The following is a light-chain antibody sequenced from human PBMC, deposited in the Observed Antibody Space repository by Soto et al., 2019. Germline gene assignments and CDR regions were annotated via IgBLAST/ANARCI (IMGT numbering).Light chain of an antibody. CDR1: QTISSW. Sequence: DIQMTQSPSTLSGSAGDRVTITCRASQTISSWLAWYQQKPGKAPKLLIYKASTLKSGVPSRFSGSGSGTEFTLTINSLQPDDFATYYCQHYNSYSEAFGQGTKVELK. V-gene: IGKV1-5*03. CDR3: QHYNSYSEA. CDR2: KAS. J-gene: IGKJ1*01.